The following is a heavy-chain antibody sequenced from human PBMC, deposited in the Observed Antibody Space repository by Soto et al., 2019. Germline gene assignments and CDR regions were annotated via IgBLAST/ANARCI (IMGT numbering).Heavy chain of an antibody. J-gene: IGHJ4*02. CDR2: IYYSGST. CDR3: AREGHGSGIDY. CDR1: GGSISSGGYY. Sequence: SETLSLTCTLSGGSISSGGYYWSWIRQHPGKGLEWIGYIYYSGSTYYNPSLKSRVTISVDTSKNQFSLKLSSVTAADTAVYYCAREGHGSGIDYWGQGTLVTVSS. D-gene: IGHD3-10*01. V-gene: IGHV4-31*03.